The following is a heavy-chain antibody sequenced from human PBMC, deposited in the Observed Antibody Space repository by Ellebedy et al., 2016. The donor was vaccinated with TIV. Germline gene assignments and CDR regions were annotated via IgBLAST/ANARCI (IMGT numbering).Heavy chain of an antibody. V-gene: IGHV3-23*01. CDR3: ARRLGVVVAATPKYFHH. CDR2: ISGSADTT. J-gene: IGHJ1*01. D-gene: IGHD2-15*01. CDR1: GFIFSSYA. Sequence: GESLKISCAASGFIFSSYAMSWVRQAPGKGLEWVSAISGSADTTYYADSVKGRFTISRDNSKNTLYLHMNSLRAEDTAVYYCARRLGVVVAATPKYFHHWGQGTLVTVSS.